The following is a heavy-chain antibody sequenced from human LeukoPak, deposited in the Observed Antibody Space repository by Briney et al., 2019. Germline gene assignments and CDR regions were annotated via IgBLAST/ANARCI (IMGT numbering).Heavy chain of an antibody. J-gene: IGHJ4*02. Sequence: PGGSLRLSCAASGFTFSGYYMHWIRQAPGKGLVWVSYINGSSTSTYYADSVKGRFTISRDNAKNSLYLQMNSLRAEDTAVYYCARGSKLVNYYGSGSYPSRIDYWGQGTLVTVSS. CDR3: ARGSKLVNYYGSGSYPSRIDY. V-gene: IGHV3-11*05. CDR2: INGSSTST. D-gene: IGHD3-10*01. CDR1: GFTFSGYY.